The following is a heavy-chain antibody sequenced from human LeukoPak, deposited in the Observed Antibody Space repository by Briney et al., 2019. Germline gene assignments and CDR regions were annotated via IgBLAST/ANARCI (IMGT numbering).Heavy chain of an antibody. CDR1: GFTFSSYG. V-gene: IGHV3-21*01. J-gene: IGHJ4*02. CDR3: AALKGSGSYCRFDY. D-gene: IGHD3-10*01. Sequence: PGGSLRLSCEASGFTFSSYGMHWVRQAPGKGLEWVSSIRSSSSYIYYADSVKGRFTISRDNAKNSLYLQMNSLRAEDTAMYYCAALKGSGSYCRFDYWGQGTLVTVSS. CDR2: IRSSSSYI.